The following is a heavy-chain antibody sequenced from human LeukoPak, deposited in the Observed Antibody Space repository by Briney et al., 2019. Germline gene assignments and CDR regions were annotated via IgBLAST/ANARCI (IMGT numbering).Heavy chain of an antibody. J-gene: IGHJ3*02. CDR2: IIPIFGTA. V-gene: IGHV1-69*05. CDR3: ARVATYYYDSSGSNDAFDI. D-gene: IGHD3-22*01. Sequence: SVKVSCKASGGTFSSYAISWVRQTPGQGLEWMGGIIPIFGTANYAQKFQGRVTITTDESTSTAYMELSSLRSEDTAVYYCARVATYYYDSSGSNDAFDIWGQGTMVTVSS. CDR1: GGTFSSYA.